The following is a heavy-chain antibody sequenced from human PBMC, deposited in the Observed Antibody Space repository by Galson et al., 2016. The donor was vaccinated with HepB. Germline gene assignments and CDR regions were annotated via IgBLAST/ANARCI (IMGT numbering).Heavy chain of an antibody. CDR1: GGSISSSSFY. CDR2: SYYVGTT. Sequence: SETLSLTCTVSGGSISSSSFYWGWFRQPPEKGLEWIGNSYYVGTTYYNPSLNSRPTISLDTSTNLFSLKLISVTAADTAVYYCAARNKMIDDWGWFAPWGQGTLVTVSS. D-gene: IGHD3-22*01. V-gene: IGHV4-39*01. CDR3: AARNKMIDDWGWFAP. J-gene: IGHJ5*02.